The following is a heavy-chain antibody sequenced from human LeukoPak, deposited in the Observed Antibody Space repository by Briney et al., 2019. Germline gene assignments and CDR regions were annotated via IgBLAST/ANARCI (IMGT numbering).Heavy chain of an antibody. J-gene: IGHJ4*02. CDR2: ISYSGTT. CDR3: ARGDDYKSTLFDY. Sequence: SETLSLTCTVSGGSISSYYWNWIRQPPGKGLEWIGYISYSGTTNYNPSLKSRVTIPVDTSKKQFSLKLTSATAADTAVYYCARGDDYKSTLFDYWGQGTLVTVSS. D-gene: IGHD5-12*01. CDR1: GGSISSYY. V-gene: IGHV4-59*01.